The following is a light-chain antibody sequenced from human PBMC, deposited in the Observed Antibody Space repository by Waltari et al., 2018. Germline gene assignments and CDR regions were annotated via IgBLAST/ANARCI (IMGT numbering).Light chain of an antibody. CDR2: GNS. J-gene: IGLJ2*01. CDR3: QSYDSSLSGV. CDR1: SSNIGAGYD. Sequence: QSVLTQPPSVSGAPGQRVTISCTGSSSNIGAGYDVHWYQQLPGTAPKLLIYGNSERPSGGPDQFAGSKSGTSASLAITGLQAEDEADYYCQSYDSSLSGVFGGGTKLTVL. V-gene: IGLV1-40*01.